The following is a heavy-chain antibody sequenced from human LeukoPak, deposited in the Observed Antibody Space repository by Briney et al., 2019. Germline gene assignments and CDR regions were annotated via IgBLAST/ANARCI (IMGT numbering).Heavy chain of an antibody. V-gene: IGHV3-53*01. J-gene: IGHJ5*01. CDR1: GFIVSSKY. D-gene: IGHD3-22*01. Sequence: GGSPRLSCEASGFIVSSKYMAWVRQAPGKGLEWVPGIYSGGQTYYGDSVKGRVTISRDSSKNTVYLQMNTLRAEDTAVYYCARGPGGYYDSWGQGTLVTVSS. CDR2: IYSGGQT. CDR3: ARGPGGYYDS.